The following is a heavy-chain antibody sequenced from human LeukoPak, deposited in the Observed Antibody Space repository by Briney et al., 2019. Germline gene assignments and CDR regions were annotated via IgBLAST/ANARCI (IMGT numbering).Heavy chain of an antibody. D-gene: IGHD3-10*01. CDR3: AKGRADFIHYMDV. CDR2: IGGSGDST. CDR1: GFTFSSYA. Sequence: GGSLRLSCAASGFTFSSYAMSWVRQAPGKGLEWVATIGGSGDSTYYADSVRGRFTISRDNSKNTLYLQVDSLRAEDTAIYYCAKGRADFIHYMDVWGKGTTVTVSS. J-gene: IGHJ6*03. V-gene: IGHV3-23*01.